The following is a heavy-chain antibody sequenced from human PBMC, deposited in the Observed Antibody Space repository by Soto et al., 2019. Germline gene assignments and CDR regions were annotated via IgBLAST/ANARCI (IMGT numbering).Heavy chain of an antibody. J-gene: IGHJ4*02. CDR3: AKILGYCSGGSCHPFDY. CDR1: GFTFSSYG. V-gene: IGHV3-30*18. CDR2: ISYDGSNK. Sequence: PGGSLRLSCAASGFTFSSYGMHWVRQAPGKGLEWVAVISYDGSNKYYADSVKGRFTISRDNSKNTLYLQMNSLRAEDTAVYYCAKILGYCSGGSCHPFDYWGQGTLVTVSS. D-gene: IGHD2-15*01.